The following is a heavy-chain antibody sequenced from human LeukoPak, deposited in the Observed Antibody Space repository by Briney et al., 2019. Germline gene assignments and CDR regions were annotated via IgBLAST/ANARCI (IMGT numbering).Heavy chain of an antibody. CDR2: IYYSGST. Sequence: PSETLSLTCAVYGGSFSGYYWGWIRQPPGKGLEWLGSIYYSGSTYYNPSLKSRVTISVDTSKNQFSLKLSSVTAADTAVYYCARANDPYDYVWGSYINWFDPWGQGTLVTVSS. CDR3: ARANDPYDYVWGSYINWFDP. CDR1: GGSFSGYY. V-gene: IGHV4-34*01. D-gene: IGHD3-16*01. J-gene: IGHJ5*02.